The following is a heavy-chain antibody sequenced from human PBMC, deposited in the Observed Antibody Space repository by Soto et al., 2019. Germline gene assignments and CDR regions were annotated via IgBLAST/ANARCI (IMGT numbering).Heavy chain of an antibody. J-gene: IGHJ4*02. Sequence: SETLSLTCAVYGGSFSGYYWSWIRQPPGKGLEWIGEINHSGSTNYNPSLKSRVTISVDTSKNQFSLKLSSVTAADTAVYYCARLEGGYVDYWGQGTLVTVSS. CDR2: INHSGST. V-gene: IGHV4-34*01. D-gene: IGHD5-12*01. CDR3: ARLEGGYVDY. CDR1: GGSFSGYY.